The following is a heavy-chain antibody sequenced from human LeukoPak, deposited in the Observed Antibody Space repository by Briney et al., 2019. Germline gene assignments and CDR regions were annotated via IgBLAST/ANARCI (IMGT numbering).Heavy chain of an antibody. J-gene: IGHJ4*02. CDR2: IYPGDSDT. D-gene: IGHD3/OR15-3a*01. CDR3: ARLLVAGTGYLNYFDY. CDR1: GYRFTNFW. Sequence: GEFLKISCKGSGYRFTNFWIAWVRQMPGKGLEWMGIIYPGDSDTRYSPSFQGQVTISADKSISTAHLQWSSLKASDTAMYYCARLLVAGTGYLNYFDYWGQGTLVTVSS. V-gene: IGHV5-51*01.